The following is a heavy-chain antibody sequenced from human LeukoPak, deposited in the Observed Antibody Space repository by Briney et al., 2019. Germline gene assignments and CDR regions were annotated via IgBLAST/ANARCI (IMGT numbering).Heavy chain of an antibody. V-gene: IGHV4-38-2*01. CDR3: ARHEQWLVPADY. CDR1: GNSISSSYY. D-gene: IGHD6-19*01. CDR2: IYHSGST. Sequence: PSETLSLTCAVSGNSISSSYYWGWIRQPPGKGLEWIASIYHSGSTYYNPSLKSRVTISMDTSKHKFSLKLSSVTAADTALCYCARHEQWLVPADYWGQGTLVTVSS. J-gene: IGHJ4*02.